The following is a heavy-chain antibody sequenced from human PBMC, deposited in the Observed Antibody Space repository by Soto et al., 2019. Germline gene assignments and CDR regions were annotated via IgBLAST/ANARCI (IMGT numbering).Heavy chain of an antibody. V-gene: IGHV3-23*01. CDR2: ISGSGGST. CDR3: AKVRDCSGGSCYPDY. Sequence: GGSLRLSCAASGFTFSSYAMSGVRQARGKGLEWVSAISGSGGSTYYADSVKGRFTISRDNSKNTLYLQMNSLRAEDTAVYYCAKVRDCSGGSCYPDYWGQGTLVTVSS. CDR1: GFTFSSYA. J-gene: IGHJ4*02. D-gene: IGHD2-15*01.